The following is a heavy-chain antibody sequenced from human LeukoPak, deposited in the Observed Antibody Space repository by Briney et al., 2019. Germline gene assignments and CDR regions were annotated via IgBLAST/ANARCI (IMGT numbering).Heavy chain of an antibody. D-gene: IGHD6-13*01. J-gene: IGHJ4*02. Sequence: PSETLSLTCAVYGGSFSGYYWSWIRQPPGKGLEWIGEINHSGSTNYNPSLKSRVTISVDTSKNQFSLKLSSVTAADTAVYYCARQKQQLVLLIDYWGQGTLVTVSS. CDR2: INHSGST. V-gene: IGHV4-34*01. CDR3: ARQKQQLVLLIDY. CDR1: GGSFSGYY.